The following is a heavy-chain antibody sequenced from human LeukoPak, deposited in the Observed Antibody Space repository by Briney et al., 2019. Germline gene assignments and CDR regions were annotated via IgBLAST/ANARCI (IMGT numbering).Heavy chain of an antibody. CDR1: GYTFTTYY. CDR2: INPKNGDT. D-gene: IGHD2-15*01. V-gene: IGHV1-2*02. Sequence: ASVKVTCKASGYTFTTYYMHWVRQAPGRGLEWMGWINPKNGDTNYAQKFQGRVTMTRDTSISTVYMELNRLTSDDTALYYCARVGYCSGDRCYLHFDYWGQGTLVTVSS. CDR3: ARVGYCSGDRCYLHFDY. J-gene: IGHJ4*02.